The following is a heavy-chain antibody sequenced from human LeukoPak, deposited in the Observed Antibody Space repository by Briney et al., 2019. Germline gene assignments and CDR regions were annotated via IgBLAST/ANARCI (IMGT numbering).Heavy chain of an antibody. V-gene: IGHV3-43*01. Sequence: GGSLRLSCEASGFTFDDYTMHWVRQSPGKGLEWVSLISWDGGTTYYADSVRGRFTISRDNSKNSLYLQMNSLRAEDTAVYYCARKDRNFWSGYYPFDYWGQGTLVTVSS. CDR2: ISWDGGTT. CDR1: GFTFDDYT. CDR3: ARKDRNFWSGYYPFDY. D-gene: IGHD3-3*01. J-gene: IGHJ4*02.